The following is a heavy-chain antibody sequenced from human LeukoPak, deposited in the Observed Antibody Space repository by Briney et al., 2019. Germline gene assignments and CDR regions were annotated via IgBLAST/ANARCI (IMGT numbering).Heavy chain of an antibody. Sequence: ASVKVSCKASGGTFSSYAISWVRQAPGQGLEWMGGIIPIFGTANYAQKFQGRVTITADESTSTAYMELSSLRSEDTAVYYCARYDFWSGYLDYWGQGTLVTVSS. D-gene: IGHD3-3*01. CDR1: GGTFSSYA. V-gene: IGHV1-69*01. CDR3: ARYDFWSGYLDY. J-gene: IGHJ4*02. CDR2: IIPIFGTA.